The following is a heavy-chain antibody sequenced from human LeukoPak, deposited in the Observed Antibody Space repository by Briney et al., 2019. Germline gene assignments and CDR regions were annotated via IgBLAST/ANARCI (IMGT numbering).Heavy chain of an antibody. J-gene: IGHJ5*02. V-gene: IGHV4-39*01. CDR1: GGSISSSSYY. CDR3: ARHSFVGATKFDP. D-gene: IGHD1-26*01. Sequence: PSETLSLTCTVSGGSISSSSYYWGWIRQPPGKGLEWIGSIYYSGSTYYNPSLKSRVTISVDTSKNQFSLKLSSVTAADTVVYYCARHSFVGATKFDPWGQGTLVTVSS. CDR2: IYYSGST.